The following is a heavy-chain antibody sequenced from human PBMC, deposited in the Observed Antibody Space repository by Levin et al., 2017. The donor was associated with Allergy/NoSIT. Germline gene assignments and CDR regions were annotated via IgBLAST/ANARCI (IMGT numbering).Heavy chain of an antibody. D-gene: IGHD4-17*01. J-gene: IGHJ4*02. CDR3: AKGFYGDYVGLIDY. CDR1: GFTFSSYA. V-gene: IGHV3-23*01. Sequence: GGSLRLSCAASGFTFSSYAMSWVRQAPGKGLEWVSAISGSGGSTYYADSVKGRFTISRDNSKNTLYLQMNSLRAEDTAVYYCAKGFYGDYVGLIDYWGQGTLVTVSS. CDR2: ISGSGGST.